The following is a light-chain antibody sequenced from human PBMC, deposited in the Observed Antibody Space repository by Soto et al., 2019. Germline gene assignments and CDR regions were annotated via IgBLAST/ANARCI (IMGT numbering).Light chain of an antibody. V-gene: IGLV1-51*01. CDR2: DND. J-gene: IGLJ2*01. Sequence: QSVLTQPPSVSAAPGHKVTDSCSGSSSNIGNNYVSWYQQLPGTAPKLLIYDNDKRPSGIPDRFSGSKSGTSATLGITGLQTGDEADYYCGAWDGSLNTQVFGGATKLTVL. CDR1: SSNIGNNY. CDR3: GAWDGSLNTQV.